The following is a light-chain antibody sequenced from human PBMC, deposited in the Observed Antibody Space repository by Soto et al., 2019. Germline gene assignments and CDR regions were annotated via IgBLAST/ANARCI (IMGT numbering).Light chain of an antibody. V-gene: IGKV1-12*01. Sequence: DIQMTQSPSSVSASVGDRVTLTCRASQGISNWLAWYQQKPGKAPKLLIYAASSLQRGVPSRFSGSGFGTDFTLTISSLQPEDFATYYSQQANSSPLTFGGGTKVELK. CDR3: QQANSSPLT. CDR2: AAS. J-gene: IGKJ4*01. CDR1: QGISNW.